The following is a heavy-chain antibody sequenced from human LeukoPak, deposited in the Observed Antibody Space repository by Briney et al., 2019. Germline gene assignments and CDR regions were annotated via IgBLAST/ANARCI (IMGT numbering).Heavy chain of an antibody. V-gene: IGHV3-48*01. J-gene: IGHJ6*02. CDR2: IGSSGSPT. CDR1: GFAFSSYN. CDR3: ARELDTAMEIVHYYYGMDV. Sequence: GGSLRLSCAASGFAFSSYNMNWVRQAPGKGLEWISYIGSSGSPTHYADSVKGRFTISRDNSKNALYLQMNSLRAEDTAVYYCARELDTAMEIVHYYYGMDVWGQGTTVTVSS. D-gene: IGHD5-18*01.